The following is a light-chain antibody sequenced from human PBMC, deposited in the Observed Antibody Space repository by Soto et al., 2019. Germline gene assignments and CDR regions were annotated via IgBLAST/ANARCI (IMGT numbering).Light chain of an antibody. CDR1: QSVSSSY. CDR3: QQYGSSPIT. V-gene: IGKV3-20*01. Sequence: EIVLTQSPGTLSLSPGERATLSCRASQSVSSSYLAWYQQKPGQAPRLLIYVASSRATGIPDRFSGSGSGTDFTLNISRLEPEEFAVYYCQQYGSSPITFGQGTRLEIK. J-gene: IGKJ5*01. CDR2: VAS.